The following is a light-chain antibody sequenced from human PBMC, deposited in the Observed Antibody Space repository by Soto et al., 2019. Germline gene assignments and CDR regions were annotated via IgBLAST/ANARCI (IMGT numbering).Light chain of an antibody. CDR2: GAS. CDR1: QSVSSSY. Sequence: IVLTQSPGTLSLSPGERATISCSASQSVSSSYLAWYQQKPGQAPSLLIYGASSRATAIPDRFSGSGSGTDFTLTISRLEPEDFAVYYCQQYGRSPLTFGGGTKVEVK. J-gene: IGKJ4*01. V-gene: IGKV3-20*01. CDR3: QQYGRSPLT.